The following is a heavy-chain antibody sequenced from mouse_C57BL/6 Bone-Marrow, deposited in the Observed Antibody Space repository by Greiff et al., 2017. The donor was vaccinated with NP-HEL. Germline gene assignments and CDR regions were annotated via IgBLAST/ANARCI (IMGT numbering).Heavy chain of an antibody. Sequence: EVQLKESGPELVKPGASVKIPCKASGYTFTDYNMDWVKQSHGKSLEWIGDINPNNGGTIYNQKFKGKATLTVDKSSSTAYMELRSLTSEDTAVYYCARGYYYGSEDAMDYWGQGTSVTVSS. J-gene: IGHJ4*01. CDR2: INPNNGGT. CDR3: ARGYYYGSEDAMDY. D-gene: IGHD1-1*01. CDR1: GYTFTDYN. V-gene: IGHV1-18*01.